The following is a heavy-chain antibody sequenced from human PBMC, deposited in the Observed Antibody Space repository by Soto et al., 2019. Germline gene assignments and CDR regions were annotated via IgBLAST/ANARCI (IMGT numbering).Heavy chain of an antibody. CDR2: ISAHNGNT. J-gene: IGHJ4*02. CDR3: ARGRYGDY. CDR1: GYAFTTYG. Sequence: QVHLVQSGAEVKKPGASVKVSCKGSGYAFTTYGITWVRQAPGQGLEWMGWISAHNGNTNYAQKLQGRGTVNRDTSAITAYMELRSLRSDGTAVYYCARGRYGDYWGQGALVTVSS. V-gene: IGHV1-18*01. D-gene: IGHD1-1*01.